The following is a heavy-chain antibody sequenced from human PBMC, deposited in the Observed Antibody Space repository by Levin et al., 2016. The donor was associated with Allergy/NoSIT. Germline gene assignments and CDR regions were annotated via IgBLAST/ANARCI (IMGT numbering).Heavy chain of an antibody. D-gene: IGHD2-2*02. CDR1: GGTFSSYA. CDR2: IIPIFGTA. V-gene: IGHV1-69*13. J-gene: IGHJ6*03. CDR3: ARVGYCSSTSCYRGDYYYYYMDV. Sequence: SVKVSCKASGGTFSSYAISWVRQAPGQGLEWMGGIIPIFGTANYAQKFQGRVTITADESTSTAYMELSSLRSEDTAVYYCARVGYCSSTSCYRGDYYYYYMDVWGKGTTVTVSS.